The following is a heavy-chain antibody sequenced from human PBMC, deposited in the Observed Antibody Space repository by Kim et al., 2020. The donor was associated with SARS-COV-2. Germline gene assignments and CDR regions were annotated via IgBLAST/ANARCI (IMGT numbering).Heavy chain of an antibody. CDR1: GFTFSSYE. V-gene: IGHV3-48*03. Sequence: GGSLRLSCAASGFTFSSYEMNWVRQAPGKGLEWVSYIGSIVSTKFYAESVKGRFTISRDNAKNSLNLQMSSLRAEDTAVYYCARDIEGSGSYGLGRGYYYYGMDVWGQGTTVTVSS. D-gene: IGHD3-10*01. CDR3: ARDIEGSGSYGLGRGYYYYGMDV. J-gene: IGHJ6*02. CDR2: IGSIVSTK.